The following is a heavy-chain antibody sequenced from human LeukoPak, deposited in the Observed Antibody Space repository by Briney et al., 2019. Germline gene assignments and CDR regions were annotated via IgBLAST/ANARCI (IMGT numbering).Heavy chain of an antibody. CDR1: GFTVSRNY. Sequence: GGSLRLSCAASGFTVSRNYMRWVRQAPGKGLEWVSHISSSSSTIYYADSVKGRFTISRYNAKNSMYLQMNSLRAEDTAVYYCARWTREDHETSGYYYWGQGTLVTVSS. D-gene: IGHD2-2*01. V-gene: IGHV3-48*04. CDR2: ISSSSSTI. J-gene: IGHJ4*02. CDR3: ARWTREDHETSGYYY.